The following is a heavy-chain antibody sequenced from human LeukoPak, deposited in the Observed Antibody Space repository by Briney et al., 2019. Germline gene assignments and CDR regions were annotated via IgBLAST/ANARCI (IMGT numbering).Heavy chain of an antibody. CDR2: IWYDGSQR. D-gene: IGHD1-14*01. J-gene: IGHJ4*02. CDR3: ATSSPRNYFDH. Sequence: PGGSLRLSCVASGFIFSTYGLHWVRQSPGRGLEWVAVIWYDGSQRYYADSVKGRFTISRDGSQNTIYLQMDSLRAEDTAVYYCATSSPRNYFDHWGQGTLVTVSS. CDR1: GFIFSTYG. V-gene: IGHV3-33*01.